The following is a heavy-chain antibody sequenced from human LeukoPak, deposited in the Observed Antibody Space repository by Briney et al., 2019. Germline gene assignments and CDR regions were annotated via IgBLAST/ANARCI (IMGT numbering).Heavy chain of an antibody. CDR3: ARDQGGYNAFDI. CDR2: ITSGSSYI. V-gene: IGHV3-21*01. CDR1: GFTFSDYS. D-gene: IGHD5-12*01. J-gene: IGHJ3*02. Sequence: GGSLRLSCAASGFTFSDYSMNWVRLAPGKGLEWVSSITSGSSYIYYADSVKGRFTISRDNAKTSLYLQMNSLRAEDTAVYYCARDQGGYNAFDIWGQGTMVTVSS.